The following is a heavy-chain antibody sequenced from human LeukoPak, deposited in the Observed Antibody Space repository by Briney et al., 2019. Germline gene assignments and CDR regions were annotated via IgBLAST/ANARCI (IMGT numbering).Heavy chain of an antibody. Sequence: PGGSLRLSCAASGFTFSSYAMSWVRQAPGKGLEWVSAISGSGGSTYYADFVKGRFTISRDNSKNTLYLQMNSLRAEDTAVYYCAKSFDYGGRDYYYYGMDVWGQGTTVTVSS. J-gene: IGHJ6*02. V-gene: IGHV3-23*01. CDR3: AKSFDYGGRDYYYYGMDV. CDR1: GFTFSSYA. CDR2: ISGSGGST. D-gene: IGHD4-23*01.